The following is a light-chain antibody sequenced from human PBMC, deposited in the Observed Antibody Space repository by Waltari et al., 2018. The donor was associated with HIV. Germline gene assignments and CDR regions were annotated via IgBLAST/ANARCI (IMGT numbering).Light chain of an antibody. V-gene: IGLV3-25*03. Sequence: SFEVTQPPSVSVSPGQTATITCSGDALPDQYVYWYQQKPGQAPLQVIYKDSERPSGIPERFSGSGSGTTFTLTISGVQAEYEADYYCQSTDSTNSYYVFGPGTKVTVL. CDR2: KDS. CDR3: QSTDSTNSYYV. J-gene: IGLJ1*01. CDR1: ALPDQY.